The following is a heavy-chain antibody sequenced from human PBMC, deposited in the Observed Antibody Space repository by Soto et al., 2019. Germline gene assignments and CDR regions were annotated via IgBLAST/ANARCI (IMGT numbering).Heavy chain of an antibody. CDR1: GGSISTYY. Sequence: GTLSLTCPVSGGSISTYYLNWIRQPPGKGLEWIGYLYYGGSTNYNPSLESRVTISLDTSKNQIYLKLSSVTAADTDVYYCARGRDDYNGWYVDLWGRGSLVTVSS. CDR2: LYYGGST. CDR3: ARGRDDYNGWYVDL. V-gene: IGHV4-59*01. D-gene: IGHD4-4*01. J-gene: IGHJ2*01.